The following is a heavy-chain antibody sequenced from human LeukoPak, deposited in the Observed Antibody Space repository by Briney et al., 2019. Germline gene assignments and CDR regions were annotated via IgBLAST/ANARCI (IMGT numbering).Heavy chain of an antibody. CDR1: GFTFSTFA. J-gene: IGHJ6*03. CDR2: IFPSGGEI. Sequence: GGSLRLSCAASGFTFSTFAMIWVRQPPGKGLEWVSSIFPSGGEIHYADSVRGRFTISRDNSKNTLYLQMNSLRAEDTAVYYCAKQGRPAVFYYMDVWGKGTTVTISS. CDR3: AKQGRPAVFYYMDV. V-gene: IGHV3-23*01. D-gene: IGHD1-14*01.